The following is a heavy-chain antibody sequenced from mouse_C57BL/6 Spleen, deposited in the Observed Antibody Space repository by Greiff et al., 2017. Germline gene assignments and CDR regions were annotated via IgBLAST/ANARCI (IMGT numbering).Heavy chain of an antibody. V-gene: IGHV1-54*01. CDR1: GYAFTNYL. D-gene: IGHD2-2*01. Sequence: QVQLQQSGAELVRPGTSVKVSCKASGYAFTNYLIEWVKQRPGQGLEWIGVINPGSGGTNYNEKFKGKATLTADKSSSTAYMQLSSLTSEDSAVYFWARGQNPMVTTGFAYWGQGTLVTVSA. J-gene: IGHJ3*01. CDR3: ARGQNPMVTTGFAY. CDR2: INPGSGGT.